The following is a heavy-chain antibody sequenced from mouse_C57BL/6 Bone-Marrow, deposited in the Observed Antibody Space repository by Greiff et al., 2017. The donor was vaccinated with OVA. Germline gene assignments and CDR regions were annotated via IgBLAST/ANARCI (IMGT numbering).Heavy chain of an antibody. J-gene: IGHJ3*01. CDR3: ERSDYYGSRPAWFAD. D-gene: IGHD1-1*01. V-gene: IGHV1-39*01. Sequence: VQLQQSGPELVKPGASVKISCKASGYSFTDYNMNWVKQSTGKSLEWIGVINPNYGTTSYNQKFKGKATLTVDQSSRTAYMQLNSLTSEDSAVAYCERSDYYGSRPAWFADWGQGTLVTVSA. CDR2: INPNYGTT. CDR1: GYSFTDYN.